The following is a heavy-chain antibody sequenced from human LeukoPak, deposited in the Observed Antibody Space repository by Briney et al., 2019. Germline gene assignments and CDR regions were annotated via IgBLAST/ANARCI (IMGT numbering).Heavy chain of an antibody. D-gene: IGHD2-2*01. CDR2: IRYDGSNK. CDR3: AKARAVVPAATWFDP. J-gene: IGHJ5*02. V-gene: IGHV3-30*02. Sequence: GGSLRLSCAASGFTFSSYGMHWVRQAPGKGLEWVAFIRYDGSNKYYADSVKGRFTISRDNSKNMLYLQMNSLRAEDTAVYYCAKARAVVPAATWFDPWGQGTLVTVSS. CDR1: GFTFSSYG.